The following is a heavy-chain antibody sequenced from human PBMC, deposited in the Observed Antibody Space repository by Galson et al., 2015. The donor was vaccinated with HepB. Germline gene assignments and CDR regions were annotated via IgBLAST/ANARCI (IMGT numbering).Heavy chain of an antibody. V-gene: IGHV1-69*13. CDR3: ASVPDQYYYDSSGYGYAFDI. J-gene: IGHJ3*02. D-gene: IGHD3-22*01. CDR1: GYTFTSYG. CDR2: IIPIFGTA. Sequence: SVKVSCKASGYTFTSYGISWVRQAPGQGLEWMGGIIPIFGTANYAQKFQGRATVTADESTSTAYMELSSLRSEDTAVYYCASVPDQYYYDSSGYGYAFDIWGQGTMVTVSS.